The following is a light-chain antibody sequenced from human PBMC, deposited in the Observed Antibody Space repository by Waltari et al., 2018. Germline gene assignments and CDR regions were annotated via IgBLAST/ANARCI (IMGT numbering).Light chain of an antibody. CDR2: KTS. J-gene: IGKJ5*01. CDR1: QSIDRW. Sequence: DLQMTQSTSTLSAPVGDRVTITCRASQSIDRWLAWHQQKPGKAPKALIYKTSSLESGVPSRFSGSGSGTEFTLTISSLQPDDFATYYCQQYYSDSITFGQGTRLEIK. V-gene: IGKV1-5*03. CDR3: QQYYSDSIT.